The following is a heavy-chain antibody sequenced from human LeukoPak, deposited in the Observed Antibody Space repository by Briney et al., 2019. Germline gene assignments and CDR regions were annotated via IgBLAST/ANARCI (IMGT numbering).Heavy chain of an antibody. V-gene: IGHV3-53*05. CDR3: AKVGSSIVGATDYYYMDV. CDR2: IYNEGST. CDR1: GFTVSYNY. D-gene: IGHD1-26*01. Sequence: PGGSLRLSCAASGFTVSYNYMSWVRQAPGKGLEWVSVIYNEGSTFYADSLKGRFTISSDNSKNTLYLQMNSLRAEDTALYYCAKVGSSIVGATDYYYMDVWGKGTTVTVSS. J-gene: IGHJ6*03.